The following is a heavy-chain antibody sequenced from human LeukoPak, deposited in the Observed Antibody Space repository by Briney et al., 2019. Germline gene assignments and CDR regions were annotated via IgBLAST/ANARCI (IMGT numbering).Heavy chain of an antibody. V-gene: IGHV3-21*01. CDR2: ISNSSSYI. CDR1: GFTFSSYS. CDR3: ARAGDVDTAMVFQYFDY. J-gene: IGHJ4*02. D-gene: IGHD5-18*01. Sequence: GGSLGLSCAASGFTFSSYSMNWVRQAPGKGLEWVSSISNSSSYIYYADSVKGRFTISRDNAKNSLYLQMNSLRAEDTAVYYCARAGDVDTAMVFQYFDYWGQGTLGTVSS.